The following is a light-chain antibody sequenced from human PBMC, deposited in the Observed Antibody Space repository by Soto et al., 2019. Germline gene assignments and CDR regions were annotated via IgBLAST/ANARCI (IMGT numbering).Light chain of an antibody. CDR1: QTVSSTY. Sequence: EIVLTQSPGTLSLSPGEGATLSCRASQTVSSTYLAWYQQKPGRAPSLLIHGASTRAAGIPDRFSASGSGTHFILTINRLEPEDFAVYFCQQFGTSPYTFGQGTTVEIK. V-gene: IGKV3-20*01. J-gene: IGKJ2*01. CDR3: QQFGTSPYT. CDR2: GAS.